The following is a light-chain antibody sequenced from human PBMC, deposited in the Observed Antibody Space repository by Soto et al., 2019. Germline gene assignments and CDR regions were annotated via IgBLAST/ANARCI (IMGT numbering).Light chain of an antibody. Sequence: DIQMTQSPSSVSASVGDRVTITCRASQGIANWLAWYQQKPGKAPKLLIYPAVNLQSGVPSRFSGSESGTDFNFAITSLQPEDSATYFCQQATSFPYTFGRGTKLEIK. V-gene: IGKV1-12*01. CDR1: QGIANW. J-gene: IGKJ2*01. CDR3: QQATSFPYT. CDR2: PAV.